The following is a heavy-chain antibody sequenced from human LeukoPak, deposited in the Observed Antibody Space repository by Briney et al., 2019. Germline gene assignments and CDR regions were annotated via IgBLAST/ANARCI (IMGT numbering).Heavy chain of an antibody. Sequence: SETLSLTCTVSGGSISSGGYYWSWIRQPPGKGLEWIGYIYYSGSTNYNPSLKSRVTISVDTSKNQFSLKLSSVTAADTAVYYCARYCSSTSCQYGRFSFDIWGQGTMVTVSS. D-gene: IGHD2-2*01. CDR3: ARYCSSTSCQYGRFSFDI. CDR2: IYYSGST. V-gene: IGHV4-61*08. CDR1: GGSISSGGYY. J-gene: IGHJ3*02.